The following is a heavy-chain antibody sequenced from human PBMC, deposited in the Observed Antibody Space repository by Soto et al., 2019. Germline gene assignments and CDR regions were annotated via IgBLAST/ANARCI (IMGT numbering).Heavy chain of an antibody. CDR1: GGSISSSSYY. J-gene: IGHJ4*02. Sequence: QLQLQESGPGLVKPSETLSLTCTVSGGSISSSSYYWGWIRQPPGKGLEWIGSIYYSGSTYYNPSLKSRVTISVDTSKNQFSLKLSSVTAADTAGYYCARRNGWEPFDYWGQGTLVTVSS. V-gene: IGHV4-39*01. D-gene: IGHD1-26*01. CDR2: IYYSGST. CDR3: ARRNGWEPFDY.